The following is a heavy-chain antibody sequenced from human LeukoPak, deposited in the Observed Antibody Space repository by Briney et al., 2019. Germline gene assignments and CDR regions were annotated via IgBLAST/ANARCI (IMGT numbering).Heavy chain of an antibody. CDR2: ISSSSSTI. J-gene: IGHJ4*02. Sequence: GGSLRLSCAASGFTFSSYSMNWVRQAPGKGLEWVSYISSSSSTIYYADSVKGRFTISRDNAKNSLYLQMNSLRGEDTAVYYCATTRDLHLFDYWGQGTLVTVSS. V-gene: IGHV3-48*01. D-gene: IGHD2-21*02. CDR1: GFTFSSYS. CDR3: ATTRDLHLFDY.